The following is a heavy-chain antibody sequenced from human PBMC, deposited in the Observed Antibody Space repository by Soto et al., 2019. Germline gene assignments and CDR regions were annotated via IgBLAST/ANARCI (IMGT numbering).Heavy chain of an antibody. V-gene: IGHV3-48*02. CDR1: GFAFSSHT. CDR3: ARLNGRTGKLDY. CDR2: ISSSSSTI. J-gene: IGHJ4*02. D-gene: IGHD7-27*01. Sequence: GGSLRLSCAASGFAFSSHTMNWVRQAPGKGLEWVSYISSSSSTIYYTDSVKGRFTISRDNAKNSLYLQMNSLRDEDAAVYYCARLNGRTGKLDYWGQGTMVTVSS.